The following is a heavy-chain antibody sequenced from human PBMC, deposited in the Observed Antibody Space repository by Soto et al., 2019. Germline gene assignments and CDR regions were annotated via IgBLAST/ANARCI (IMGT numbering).Heavy chain of an antibody. D-gene: IGHD1-26*01. V-gene: IGHV3-74*01. CDR1: GFTFSSYW. CDR2: INSDGGST. J-gene: IGHJ4*02. CDR3: ARRSVGPTPYYFDY. Sequence: GGSRRLSCAASGFTFSSYWIHWVRQAPGKGLVWVSRINSDGGSTSYVDSVKGRFTISRDNAKNTLYLQMNSLRAEDTAVYYCARRSVGPTPYYFDYWGQGTLVTVS.